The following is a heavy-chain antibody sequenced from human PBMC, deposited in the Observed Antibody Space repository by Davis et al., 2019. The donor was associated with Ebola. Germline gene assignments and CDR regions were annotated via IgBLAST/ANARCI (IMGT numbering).Heavy chain of an antibody. Sequence: GGSLRLSCAASGFIFSDAWMTWVRQAPGKGLEWVGRIKSKTYGGTTDYAAPVKGRFTISRDDSKNTLYLQMNSLKTEDTAVYYCTTLMYYSKDYWGQGTLVTVS. CDR2: IKSKTYGGTT. CDR3: TTLMYYSKDY. J-gene: IGHJ4*02. V-gene: IGHV3-15*01. D-gene: IGHD2/OR15-2a*01. CDR1: GFIFSDAW.